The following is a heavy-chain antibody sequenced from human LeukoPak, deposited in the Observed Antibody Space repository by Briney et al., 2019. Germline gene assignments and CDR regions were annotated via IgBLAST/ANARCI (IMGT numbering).Heavy chain of an antibody. CDR1: GYTFTGYY. CDR2: LNPNSGGT. CDR3: ARGNVLLWFGELLYYFDY. J-gene: IGHJ4*02. D-gene: IGHD3-10*01. Sequence: GGSVKVSCKASGYTFTGYYMHWVRPAPGQGLEWMGWLNPNSGGTNYAQKFQGRVTMTRDTSISTAYMELSRLRSDDTAVYYCARGNVLLWFGELLYYFDYWGQGTLVTVSS. V-gene: IGHV1-2*02.